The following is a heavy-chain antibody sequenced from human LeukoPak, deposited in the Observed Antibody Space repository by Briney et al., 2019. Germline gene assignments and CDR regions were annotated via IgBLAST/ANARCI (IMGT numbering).Heavy chain of an antibody. V-gene: IGHV3-30*18. CDR2: ISYDGSNK. CDR3: AKDHFGYYYDSSGYPSTYYFDY. J-gene: IGHJ4*02. D-gene: IGHD3-22*01. Sequence: PGGSLRLSCAASGFTFSSYGMHWVRQAPGKGLEWVAVISYDGSNKYYADSVKGRFTISRDNSKNTLYLQMNSLRAEDTAVYYCAKDHFGYYYDSSGYPSTYYFDYWGQGTLVTVSS. CDR1: GFTFSSYG.